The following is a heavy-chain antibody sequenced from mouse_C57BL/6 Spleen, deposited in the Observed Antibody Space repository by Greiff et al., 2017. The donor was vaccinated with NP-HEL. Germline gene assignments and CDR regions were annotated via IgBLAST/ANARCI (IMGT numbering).Heavy chain of an antibody. V-gene: IGHV3-6*01. CDR1: GYSITSGYY. CDR2: ISYDGSN. J-gene: IGHJ4*01. Sequence: EVQLQESGPGLVKPSQSLSLTCSVTGYSITSGYYWNWIRQFPGNKLEWMGYISYDGSNNYNPSLKNRISITRDTSKNQFFLKLNSVTTEDTATYYCARDDRRAMDYWGQGTSVTVSS. CDR3: ARDDRRAMDY. D-gene: IGHD3-2*01.